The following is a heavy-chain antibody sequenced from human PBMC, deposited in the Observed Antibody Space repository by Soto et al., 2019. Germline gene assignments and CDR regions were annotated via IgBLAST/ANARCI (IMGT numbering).Heavy chain of an antibody. D-gene: IGHD5-12*01. CDR3: ARHLGIVATIDYYYMDV. Sequence: SETLSLTCTVSGGSISSSSYYWGWIRQPPGKGLEWIGSIYYSGSTYYNPSLKSRVTISVDTSKNQFSLKLTSVTAADTALYYCARHLGIVATIDYYYMDVWGKGTTVTVSS. J-gene: IGHJ6*03. V-gene: IGHV4-39*01. CDR1: GGSISSSSYY. CDR2: IYYSGST.